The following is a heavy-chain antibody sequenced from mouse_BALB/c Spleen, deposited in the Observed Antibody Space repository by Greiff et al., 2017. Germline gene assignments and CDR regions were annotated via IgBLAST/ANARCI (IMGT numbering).Heavy chain of an antibody. CDR2: IWSGGST. D-gene: IGHD2-10*02. J-gene: IGHJ4*01. V-gene: IGHV2-2*02. Sequence: EHLVESGPGLVQPSQSLSITCTVSGFSLTSYGVHWVRQSPGKGLEWLGVIWSGGSTDYNAAFISRLSISKDNSKSQVFFKMNSLQANDTAIYYCARPRYAMDYWGQGTSVTVSS. CDR3: ARPRYAMDY. CDR1: GFSLTSYG.